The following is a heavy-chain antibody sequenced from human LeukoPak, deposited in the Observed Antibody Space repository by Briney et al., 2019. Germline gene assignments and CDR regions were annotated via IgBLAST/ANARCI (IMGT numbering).Heavy chain of an antibody. V-gene: IGHV1-69*05. D-gene: IGHD2-2*01. CDR1: GGTFSSYA. CDR2: IIPIFGTA. J-gene: IGHJ6*03. Sequence: SVKVSCKASGGTFSSYAISWVRQAPGQGLEWMGGIIPIFGTANYAQKFQGRVTITTDESTSTAYMELSSLRSEDTAVYHCARGPLMPDYYYYMDVWGKGTTVTVSS. CDR3: ARGPLMPDYYYYMDV.